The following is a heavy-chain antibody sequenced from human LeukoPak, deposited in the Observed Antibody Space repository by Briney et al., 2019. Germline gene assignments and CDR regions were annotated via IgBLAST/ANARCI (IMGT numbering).Heavy chain of an antibody. CDR3: ARLKDYSNYDRPFDP. J-gene: IGHJ5*02. CDR1: GYSFTSYW. CDR2: IYPGDSDT. V-gene: IGHV5-51*01. Sequence: GESLKISCKGSGYSFTSYWIGWVRQMPGKGLEWMGIIYPGDSDTKYSPSFQGQVTMSADKSISTVYLQWSSLKASDTAMYYCARLKDYSNYDRPFDPWGQGTLVTVSS. D-gene: IGHD4-11*01.